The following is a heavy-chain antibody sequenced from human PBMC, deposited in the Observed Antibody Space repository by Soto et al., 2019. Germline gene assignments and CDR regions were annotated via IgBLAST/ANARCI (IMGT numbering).Heavy chain of an antibody. V-gene: IGHV3-30-3*02. CDR2: IKSDGTTA. J-gene: IGHJ5*02. Sequence: QVKLVESGGGVVKPGRSRRLSCVTSGFTFRSYGMHWVRQSPDKGLEWVAVIKSDGTTADYIESVKGRFFISRDNSKKTVYLQMNNLRPEDTGIYYCAKPRSSLEWPPFDPWGQGTLVTVSS. CDR1: GFTFRSYG. CDR3: AKPRSSLEWPPFDP. D-gene: IGHD3-3*01.